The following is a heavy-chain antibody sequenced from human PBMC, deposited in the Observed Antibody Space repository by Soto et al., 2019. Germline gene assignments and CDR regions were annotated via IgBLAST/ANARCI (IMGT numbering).Heavy chain of an antibody. Sequence: ASVKVSCKASGYTFTGYYMHWVRQAPGQGLEWMGWINPNSGGTNYAQKFQGWVTMTMDTSISTAYMELSRLRSDDTAVYYCAREGSSGYSYGYWGQGTLVTVSS. CDR1: GYTFTGYY. J-gene: IGHJ4*02. CDR3: AREGSSGYSYGY. CDR2: INPNSGGT. D-gene: IGHD3-22*01. V-gene: IGHV1-2*04.